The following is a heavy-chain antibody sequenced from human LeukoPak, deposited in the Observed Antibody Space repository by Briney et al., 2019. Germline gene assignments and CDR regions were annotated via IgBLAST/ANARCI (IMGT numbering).Heavy chain of an antibody. D-gene: IGHD5-12*01. Sequence: GGSLRLSCAASGFTFDDYIMHWVRQAPGKGLEWVSLISWDGDTTYYADSVKGRFTISRDNSKNSLYLQMNSLRAEDTALYYCAKGLYSGYDYSPGGYWGQGTLVTVSS. J-gene: IGHJ4*02. V-gene: IGHV3-43*01. CDR2: ISWDGDTT. CDR3: AKGLYSGYDYSPGGY. CDR1: GFTFDDYI.